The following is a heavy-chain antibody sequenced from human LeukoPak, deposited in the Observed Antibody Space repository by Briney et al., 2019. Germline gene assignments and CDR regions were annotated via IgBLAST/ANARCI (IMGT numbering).Heavy chain of an antibody. CDR2: ISGSAGDT. V-gene: IGHV3-23*01. CDR3: AKGISSGWYRVAYDL. CDR1: GFSLMPHA. Sequence: GGSLRLSCTASGFSLMPHAMNWIRQAPGKGLEWVSTISGSAGDTVYADSVKGRFTISRDNSNNTMYLQMNSLGAEDTAVYFCAKGISSGWYRVAYDLWGQGTMVTVSS. D-gene: IGHD6-19*01. J-gene: IGHJ3*01.